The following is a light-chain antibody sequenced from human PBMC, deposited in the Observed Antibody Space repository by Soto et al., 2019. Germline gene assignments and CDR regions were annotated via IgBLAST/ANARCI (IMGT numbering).Light chain of an antibody. J-gene: IGLJ1*01. CDR2: EGS. Sequence: QSVLTQPASVSGSPGQSITISCTGTSSDVGSYNLVSWYQQHPGKAPKLMIYEGSKRPSGVSNRFSGSKSGNTASLTISGLQAEDEADYYCCSYAGSSTLNYVFGTGTKAHRP. CDR3: CSYAGSSTLNYV. CDR1: SSDVGSYNL. V-gene: IGLV2-23*01.